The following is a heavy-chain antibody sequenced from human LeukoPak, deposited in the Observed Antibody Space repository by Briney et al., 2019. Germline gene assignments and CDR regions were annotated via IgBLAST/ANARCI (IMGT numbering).Heavy chain of an antibody. CDR2: ISASSVRT. CDR3: ATGIVSGYDETVDY. V-gene: IGHV3-23*01. Sequence: PGGSLRLSCAASGFPFSSYVMTWVRQAPGKGLEWVSAISASSVRTEYADSVKGRLIISRGNSKNTVYLQINSLRAEDTAIYYCATGIVSGYDETVDYWGQGTLVIVSS. D-gene: IGHD3-22*01. CDR1: GFPFSSYV. J-gene: IGHJ4*02.